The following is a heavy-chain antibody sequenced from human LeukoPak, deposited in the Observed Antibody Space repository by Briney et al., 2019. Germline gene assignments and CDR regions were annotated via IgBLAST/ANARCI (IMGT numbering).Heavy chain of an antibody. D-gene: IGHD2-21*01. Sequence: PGGSLRLSRAASGFTFSSYSMNWVRQAPGKGLEWVSSISSNSDYIYYADSVKGRFTISRDNAKNSLYLQMNSLRAEDTAVYYCARGLCGGDCYDYWGQGTLVTVSS. CDR1: GFTFSSYS. CDR3: ARGLCGGDCYDY. V-gene: IGHV3-21*01. J-gene: IGHJ4*02. CDR2: ISSNSDYI.